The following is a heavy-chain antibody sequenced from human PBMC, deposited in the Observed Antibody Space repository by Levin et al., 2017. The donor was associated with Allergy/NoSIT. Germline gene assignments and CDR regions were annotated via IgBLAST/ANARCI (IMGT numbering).Heavy chain of an antibody. CDR3: AKEGGTGSYDFWSGYYNWFDP. J-gene: IGHJ5*02. CDR2: IIPIFGTA. D-gene: IGHD3-3*01. V-gene: IGHV1-69*01. CDR1: GGTFSSYA. Sequence: KISCKASGGTFSSYAISWVRQAPGQGLEWMGGIIPIFGTANYAQKFQGRVTITADESTSTAYMELSSLRSEDTAVYYCAKEGGTGSYDFWSGYYNWFDPWGQGTLVTVSS.